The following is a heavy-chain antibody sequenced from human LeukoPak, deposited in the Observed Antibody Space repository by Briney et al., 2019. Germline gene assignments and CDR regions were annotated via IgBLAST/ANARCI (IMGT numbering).Heavy chain of an antibody. Sequence: SETLSLTCTVSGGSISSSSYYWGWIRQPPGKGLEWIGSIYYNGSTYYNPSLKSRVTISVDTSKNQFSLKLSSVTAADTAVYYCLKIVGAKAYGWFDPWGQGTLVTVSS. CDR1: GGSISSSSYY. V-gene: IGHV4-39*07. CDR2: IYYNGST. CDR3: LKIVGAKAYGWFDP. J-gene: IGHJ5*02. D-gene: IGHD1-26*01.